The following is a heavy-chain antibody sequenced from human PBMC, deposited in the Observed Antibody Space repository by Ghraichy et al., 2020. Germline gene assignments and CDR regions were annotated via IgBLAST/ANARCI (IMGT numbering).Heavy chain of an antibody. Sequence: LSLTCAASGFTFSSYAMSWVRQAPGKGLEWVSAISGGGDSIYYADSVKGRFTVSRDNSKNTLYLLMNSLRAEDTAIYYCVKEVLWFRELLYYYGMDVWGRGTTVTVSS. CDR1: GFTFSSYA. D-gene: IGHD3-10*01. CDR3: VKEVLWFRELLYYYGMDV. J-gene: IGHJ6*02. CDR2: ISGGGDSI. V-gene: IGHV3-23*01.